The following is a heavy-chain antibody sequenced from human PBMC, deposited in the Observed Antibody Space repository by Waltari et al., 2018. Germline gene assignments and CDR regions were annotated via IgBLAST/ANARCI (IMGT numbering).Heavy chain of an antibody. CDR2: INHSGST. CDR3: ARGEGYCSSTSCYLAAFDI. V-gene: IGHV4-34*01. CDR1: GGSFSGYY. D-gene: IGHD2-2*01. J-gene: IGHJ3*02. Sequence: QVQLQQWGAGLLKPSETLSLTCAVYGGSFSGYYWSWIRQPPRQGLEWIGEINHSGSTNYNPSLKSRVTISVDTSKNQFSLKLSSVTAADTAVYYCARGEGYCSSTSCYLAAFDIWGQGTMVTVSS.